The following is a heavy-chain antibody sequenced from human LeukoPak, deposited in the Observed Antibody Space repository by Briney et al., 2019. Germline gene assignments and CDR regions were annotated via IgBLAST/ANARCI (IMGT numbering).Heavy chain of an antibody. D-gene: IGHD6-19*01. J-gene: IGHJ4*02. CDR1: GFIVSDNY. CDR2: IYRSGGT. Sequence: GGSLRLSCAASGFIVSDNYMSWVRQAPGKGLEWVSVIYRSGGTFYSDSVKGRFTISRDYSKNMLYLQMDSLRTDDTAVYFCAKDSSGPAFWGQGTLVTVSS. V-gene: IGHV3-53*01. CDR3: AKDSSGPAF.